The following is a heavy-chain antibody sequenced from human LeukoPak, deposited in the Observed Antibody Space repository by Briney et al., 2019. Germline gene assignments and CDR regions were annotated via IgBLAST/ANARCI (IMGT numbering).Heavy chain of an antibody. CDR2: IGAYNGNT. D-gene: IGHD3-22*01. CDR3: ARDRPYYYDSSGYSGFDL. CDR1: GYTFTSYD. J-gene: IGHJ2*01. V-gene: IGHV1-18*01. Sequence: GASVKVSCKASGYTFTSYDISWVRQAPGQGLEWMGWIGAYNGNTNYAQKLQGRVTMTTDTSTSTAYMELRSLRSDDTAVYYCARDRPYYYDSSGYSGFDLWGRGTLVTVSS.